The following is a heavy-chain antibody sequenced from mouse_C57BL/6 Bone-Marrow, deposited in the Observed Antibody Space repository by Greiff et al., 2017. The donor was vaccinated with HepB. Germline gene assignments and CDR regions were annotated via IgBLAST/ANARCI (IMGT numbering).Heavy chain of an antibody. J-gene: IGHJ2*01. CDR1: GYTFTSYW. CDR2: IYPGSGST. V-gene: IGHV1-55*01. D-gene: IGHD1-1*01. CDR3: ARCIYYYGSIYFDY. Sequence: QVQLQQPGAELVKPGASVKMSCKASGYTFTSYWITWVKQRPGQGLEWIGDIYPGSGSTNYNEKFKSKATLTVDTSSSTAYMQLSGLTSEDSAVYYCARCIYYYGSIYFDYWGQGTTLTVSS.